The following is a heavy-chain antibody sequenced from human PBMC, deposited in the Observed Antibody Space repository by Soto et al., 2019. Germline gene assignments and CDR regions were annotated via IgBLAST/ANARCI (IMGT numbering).Heavy chain of an antibody. CDR3: AHHHSLGYYFVDY. Sequence: QITLKESGPTLVKPTQTLTLTCSFSGFSLSTSGAAVGWIRQPPGKALECLALIYWDDDKRYSPSLKSRLTITKETSKHQVVFIMTNMDLVDTATYYCAHHHSLGYYFVDYWGQGTLVTVSS. V-gene: IGHV2-5*02. D-gene: IGHD3-22*01. CDR2: IYWDDDK. J-gene: IGHJ4*02. CDR1: GFSLSTSGAA.